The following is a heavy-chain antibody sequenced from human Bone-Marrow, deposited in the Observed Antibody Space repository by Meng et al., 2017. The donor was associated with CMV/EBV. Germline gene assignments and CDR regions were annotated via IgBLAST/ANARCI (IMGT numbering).Heavy chain of an antibody. CDR3: ARARHIAVYYFDY. Sequence: ASVKVSCKVSGYTLTELSMHWVRQAPGQGLEWMGIINPSGGSTSYAQKFQGRVTMTRDTSTSTVYMELSSLRSEDTAVYYCARARHIAVYYFDYWGQGTLVTVSS. D-gene: IGHD6-19*01. CDR2: INPSGGST. CDR1: GYTLTELS. V-gene: IGHV1-46*01. J-gene: IGHJ4*02.